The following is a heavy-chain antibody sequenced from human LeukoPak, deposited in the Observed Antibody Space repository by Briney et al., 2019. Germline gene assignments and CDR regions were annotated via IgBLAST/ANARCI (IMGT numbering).Heavy chain of an antibody. J-gene: IGHJ4*02. CDR2: INHSGST. CDR3: ARGPSRRSDY. CDR1: GGSFSGYY. Sequence: SETLSLTCAVYGGSFSGYYWSWIRQPPGKGLEWIGEINHSGSTNYNPSLKSRVTISVDTSKNRFSLKLSSVTAADTAVYYCARGPSRRSDYWGQGTLVTVSS. D-gene: IGHD2-2*01. V-gene: IGHV4-34*01.